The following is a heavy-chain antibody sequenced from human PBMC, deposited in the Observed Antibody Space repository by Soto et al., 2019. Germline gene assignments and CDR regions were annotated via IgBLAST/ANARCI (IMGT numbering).Heavy chain of an antibody. CDR3: AGSGYYHNSGMDV. CDR1: GDSISSYY. J-gene: IGHJ6*02. D-gene: IGHD3-22*01. Sequence: TSETLSLTCTVSGDSISSYYWTWIRQPPGKGLEWIGYIYYSGSTNYNSSLKSRVTISVDTSKNQFSLKLSSVTAADTAVYYCAGSGYYHNSGMDVWGQGTTVTVSS. CDR2: IYYSGST. V-gene: IGHV4-59*12.